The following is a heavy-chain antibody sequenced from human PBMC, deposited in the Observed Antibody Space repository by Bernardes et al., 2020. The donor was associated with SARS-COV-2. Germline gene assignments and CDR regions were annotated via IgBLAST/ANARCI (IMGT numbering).Heavy chain of an antibody. D-gene: IGHD3-22*01. V-gene: IGHV1-2*02. CDR2: INPNSGGT. J-gene: IGHJ4*02. CDR3: ARGYYDSSGYLFDY. CDR1: GYTFTGYY. Sequence: ASVKVSCKASGYTFTGYYMHWVRQAPGQGLEWMEWINPNSGGTNYAQKFQGRVTMTRDTSISTAYMELSRLRSDDTAVYYCARGYYDSSGYLFDYWGQGTLVTVSS.